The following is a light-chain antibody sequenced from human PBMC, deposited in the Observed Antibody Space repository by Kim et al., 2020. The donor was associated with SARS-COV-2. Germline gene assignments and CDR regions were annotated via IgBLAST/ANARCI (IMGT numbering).Light chain of an antibody. CDR2: DVS. CDR1: SSDIGTYNS. Sequence: QSALTQPDSVSGSPGQSITISCTGTSSDIGTYNSVSWFQQHPGKAHKLMIFDVSKRPSGLSHRFSGSKSGNTASLTISGLQAEDEADYYCTSYTSISTFVFGPGTKVTVL. CDR3: TSYTSISTFV. V-gene: IGLV2-14*01. J-gene: IGLJ1*01.